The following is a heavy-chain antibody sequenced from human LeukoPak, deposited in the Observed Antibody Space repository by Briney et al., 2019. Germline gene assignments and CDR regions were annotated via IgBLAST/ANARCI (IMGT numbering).Heavy chain of an antibody. V-gene: IGHV3-30-3*01. CDR1: GFTFSSYA. D-gene: IGHD5-18*01. Sequence: GRSLRLSCAASGFTFSSYAMYWVRQAPGKGLEWVALISFDGSNKYYADSVKGRFTISRDNSKNTVYLQMNSLRAEDTAVYYCARGRGYNYWGQGTLVTVSS. CDR2: ISFDGSNK. J-gene: IGHJ4*02. CDR3: ARGRGYNY.